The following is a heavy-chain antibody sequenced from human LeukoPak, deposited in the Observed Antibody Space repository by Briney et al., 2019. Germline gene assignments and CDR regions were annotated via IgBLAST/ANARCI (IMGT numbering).Heavy chain of an antibody. CDR3: ARGRGHSYGL. V-gene: IGHV4-34*01. Sequence: SETLSLTCDVVDGTFTFYYWSWIRQPPGKVLEWIGESGQSGGANYNPSLRNRVIISVEASSNQISLKMTSVTAADTAVYYCARGRGHSYGLWGQGKLVIVSS. D-gene: IGHD5-18*01. CDR2: SGQSGGA. CDR1: DGTFTFYY. J-gene: IGHJ4*02.